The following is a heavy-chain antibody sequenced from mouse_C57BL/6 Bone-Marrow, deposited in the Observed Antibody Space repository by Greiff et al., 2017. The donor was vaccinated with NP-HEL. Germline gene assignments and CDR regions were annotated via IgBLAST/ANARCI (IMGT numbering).Heavy chain of an antibody. J-gene: IGHJ2*01. D-gene: IGHD2-5*01. CDR3: ARLGSKGDFDY. Sequence: VQLQQSGAELARPGASVKLSCKASGYTFTSYGISWVKQRPGQGLEWIGEIYPRSGNTYYNEKFKGKATLTADKSSSTAYMELRSLTSEDSAVYFCARLGSKGDFDYWGQGTTLTVSS. CDR2: IYPRSGNT. V-gene: IGHV1-81*01. CDR1: GYTFTSYG.